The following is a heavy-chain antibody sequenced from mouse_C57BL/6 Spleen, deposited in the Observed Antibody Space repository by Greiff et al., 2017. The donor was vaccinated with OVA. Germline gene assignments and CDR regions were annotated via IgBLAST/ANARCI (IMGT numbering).Heavy chain of an antibody. CDR3: TRRDYGSSYGYFEV. CDR2: IDPETGGT. V-gene: IGHV1-15*01. J-gene: IGHJ1*03. Sequence: QVQLQQSGAELVRPGASVTLSCKASGYTFTDYEMHWVKQTPVHGLEWIGAIDPETGGTAYNQKFKGKAILTADKSSSTAYMELRSLTSEDSAVYYCTRRDYGSSYGYFEVWGTGTTVTVSA. D-gene: IGHD1-1*01. CDR1: GYTFTDYE.